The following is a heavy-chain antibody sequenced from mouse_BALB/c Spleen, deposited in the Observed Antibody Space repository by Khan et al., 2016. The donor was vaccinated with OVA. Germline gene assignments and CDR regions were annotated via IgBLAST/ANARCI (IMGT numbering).Heavy chain of an antibody. CDR2: IRNTANGYTT. CDR1: GFTFTDYY. CDR3: ASDTNYGSWWYRDV. V-gene: IGHV7-3*02. D-gene: IGHD1-1*01. Sequence: EVQLVESGGGLVPPGGSLRLSCATSGFTFTDYYMSWVRQSPGKALEWLGFIRNTANGYTTGDSASVKGRFTISRANSQSIIYLPMTTLRSEYSATNYWASDTNYGSWWYRDVWGAGTTVTVS. J-gene: IGHJ1*01.